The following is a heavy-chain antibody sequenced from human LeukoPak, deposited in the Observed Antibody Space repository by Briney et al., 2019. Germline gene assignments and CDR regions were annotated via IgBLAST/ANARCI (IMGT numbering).Heavy chain of an antibody. D-gene: IGHD2-2*01. J-gene: IGHJ4*02. Sequence: GRSLRLSCGAAGFTFSTYYMSWVRQAPRKGMEWVAYVMPDGSKGYYVETVKGRFTIARDNAKNSMYLQMNSLRAEDTAVYYCARYRYCSSANCYGDYWGQGTLVTVSS. V-gene: IGHV3-7*03. CDR2: VMPDGSKG. CDR3: ARYRYCSSANCYGDY. CDR1: GFTFSTYY.